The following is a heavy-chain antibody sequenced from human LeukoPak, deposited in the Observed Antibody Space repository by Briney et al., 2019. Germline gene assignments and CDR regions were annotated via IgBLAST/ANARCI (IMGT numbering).Heavy chain of an antibody. CDR3: ARGWATIVVVPAASYAFDI. CDR1: GGSISSYY. V-gene: IGHV4-59*01. Sequence: PSETLSLTCTVSGGSISSYYWSWIRQPPGKGLEWIGYIYYSGSTNYNPSLKSRVTISVDTSKNQFSLKLSSVTAADTAVYYCARGWATIVVVPAASYAFDIWGQGTMVTVSS. D-gene: IGHD2-2*01. CDR2: IYYSGST. J-gene: IGHJ3*02.